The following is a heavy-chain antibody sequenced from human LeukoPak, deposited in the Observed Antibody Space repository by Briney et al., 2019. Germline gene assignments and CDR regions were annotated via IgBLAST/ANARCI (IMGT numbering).Heavy chain of an antibody. CDR3: ARSDWNYCSSSSCYTALVL. D-gene: IGHD2-2*02. J-gene: IGHJ4*02. CDR2: IHNTEST. V-gene: IGHV4-31*03. CDR1: GGSLSSGGYY. Sequence: PSETLSLTCTVSGGSLSSGGYYWRWLRQHPGKGLEWVGYIHNTESTHYNPSLKSRVTISVDTSKNQFSLKLSSVTAADTAVYFCARSDWNYCSSSSCYTALVLWGQGTLVTVSS.